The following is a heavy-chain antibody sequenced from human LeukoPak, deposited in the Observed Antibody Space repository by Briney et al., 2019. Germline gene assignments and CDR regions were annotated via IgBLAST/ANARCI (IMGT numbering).Heavy chain of an antibody. CDR2: IYYSGST. V-gene: IGHV4-59*01. D-gene: IGHD6-19*01. CDR3: ARGVTGGWYGDFQH. Sequence: PSETLSLTCTVSGGSINTYFWSWIRQPPGKELAWIGYIYYSGSTNYNPSLKSRVTISVDTSKNQFSLKLSSVTAADTAVYYCARGVTGGWYGDFQHWGQGTLVTVSS. CDR1: GGSINTYF. J-gene: IGHJ1*01.